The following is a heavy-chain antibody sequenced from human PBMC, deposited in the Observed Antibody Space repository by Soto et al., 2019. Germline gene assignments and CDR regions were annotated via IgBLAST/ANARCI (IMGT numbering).Heavy chain of an antibody. CDR1: GDSVSNNGAT. CDR3: ARDPPDFNSGFDY. D-gene: IGHD2-15*01. CDR2: AYYRSRWRY. J-gene: IGHJ4*02. V-gene: IGHV6-1*01. Sequence: SQPLSLTSAICGDSVSNNGATCNLIRHSPSRGLEWLGRAYYRSRWRYDYATSVRGRITINPDTSKNQFSLQLNSVTPEDTAVYYCARDPPDFNSGFDYWGQGTPVTVSS.